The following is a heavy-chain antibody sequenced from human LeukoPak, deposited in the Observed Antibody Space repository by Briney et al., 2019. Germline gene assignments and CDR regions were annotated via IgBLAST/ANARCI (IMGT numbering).Heavy chain of an antibody. CDR1: GFTFSSYA. CDR3: ARETYYYGSGSLL. Sequence: GGSLRLSCAASGFTFSSYAMSWVRQAPGKGLEWVSVIYSGGSTYYADSVKGRFTISRDNSKNTLYLQMNSLRAEDTAVYYCARETYYYGSGSLLWGQGTLVTVSS. V-gene: IGHV3-66*01. J-gene: IGHJ4*02. CDR2: IYSGGST. D-gene: IGHD3-10*01.